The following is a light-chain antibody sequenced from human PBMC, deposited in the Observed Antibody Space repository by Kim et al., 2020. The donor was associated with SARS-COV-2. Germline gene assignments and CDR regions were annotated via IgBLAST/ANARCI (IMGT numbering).Light chain of an antibody. V-gene: IGKV3-15*01. CDR2: GAS. CDR1: QSVSSN. CDR3: QQYNNWPPWT. J-gene: IGKJ1*01. Sequence: EIVMTQSQATLSVSPGERATLSCRASQSVSSNLAWYQQKPGQAPRLLIYGASTRATGIPARFSGSGSGTEFTLTISSLQSEDFAVYYCQQYNNWPPWTFGQGTNVDI.